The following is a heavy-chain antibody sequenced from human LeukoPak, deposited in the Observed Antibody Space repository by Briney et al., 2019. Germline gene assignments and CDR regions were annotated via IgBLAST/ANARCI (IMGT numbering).Heavy chain of an antibody. CDR1: GGSFSGYY. CDR2: INHSGST. D-gene: IGHD6-13*01. CDR3: ARGLRGIAAAGSYYYMDV. V-gene: IGHV4-34*01. J-gene: IGHJ6*03. Sequence: SETLTLTCAVYGGSFSGYYWSWTRQPPGKGLEWIGEINHSGSTNYNPSLKSRVTISVDTSKNQFSLKLSSVTAADTAVYYCARGLRGIAAAGSYYYMDVWGKGTTVTVSS.